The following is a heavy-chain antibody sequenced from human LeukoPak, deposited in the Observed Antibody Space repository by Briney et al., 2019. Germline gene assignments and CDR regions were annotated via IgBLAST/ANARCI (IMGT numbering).Heavy chain of an antibody. J-gene: IGHJ4*02. CDR3: ARGAVMVTLATHFDY. Sequence: GASVKVSCKVSGYTLTELSMHWVRQDPGKGLEWMGGFDPEDGETIYAQKFQGRVTMTEDTSTDTAYMELSSLRSEDTAVYYCARGAVMVTLATHFDYWGQGTLVTVSS. V-gene: IGHV1-24*01. D-gene: IGHD3-16*01. CDR1: GYTLTELS. CDR2: FDPEDGET.